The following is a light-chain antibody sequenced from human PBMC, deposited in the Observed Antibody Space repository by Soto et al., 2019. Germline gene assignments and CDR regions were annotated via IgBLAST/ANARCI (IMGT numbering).Light chain of an antibody. V-gene: IGKV1-5*03. CDR3: QQYDSYPWT. CDR1: QSISSW. Sequence: DIQMTQSPSTLSASVGDRVTITCRASQSISSWLAWYQQKPGKAPKLLIYEASTLEAGVPSRFSGRGSGTELTLTISSLQPDDFATYYCQQYDSYPWTFGQGTKVEIK. CDR2: EAS. J-gene: IGKJ1*01.